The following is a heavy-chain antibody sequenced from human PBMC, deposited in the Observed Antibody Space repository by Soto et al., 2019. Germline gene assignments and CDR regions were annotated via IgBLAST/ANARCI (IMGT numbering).Heavy chain of an antibody. CDR1: GYTFTGYY. V-gene: IGHV1-2*04. CDR3: ARGGGRDCSGGSCYSMVYYYYGMDV. J-gene: IGHJ6*02. CDR2: INPNSGGT. D-gene: IGHD2-15*01. Sequence: ASVKVSCKASGYTFTGYYMHWVRQAPGQGLEWMGWINPNSGGTNYAQKFQGWVTMTRDTSISTAYMELSRLRSDDTAVYYCARGGGRDCSGGSCYSMVYYYYGMDVWGQGTTVTVSS.